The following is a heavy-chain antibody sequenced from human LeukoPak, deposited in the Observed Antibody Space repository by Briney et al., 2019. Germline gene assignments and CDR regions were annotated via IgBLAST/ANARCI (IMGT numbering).Heavy chain of an antibody. D-gene: IGHD3-10*01. V-gene: IGHV3-7*01. Sequence: PGGSLRLSCAASGFTFSSYWMTWVRQTPGKGLEWVANIKHDGSEKYYVDSVKGRFTISRDSAKNSLYLQMNSLGAEDTAVYYCARRYYGLDYWGQGTLVTVSS. J-gene: IGHJ4*02. CDR1: GFTFSSYW. CDR3: ARRYYGLDY. CDR2: IKHDGSEK.